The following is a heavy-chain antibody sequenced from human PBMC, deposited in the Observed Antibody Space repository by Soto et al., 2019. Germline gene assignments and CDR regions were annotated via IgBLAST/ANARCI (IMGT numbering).Heavy chain of an antibody. V-gene: IGHV4-59*01. J-gene: IGHJ4*02. D-gene: IGHD6-13*01. Sequence: SETLSLTCIGSDVSIIGYSWSWIRQPPGKGLAWIGYIHDTETTNYNPSLKSRVTMSLDTSKNQLSLRLTSVTAADTAVYYCARGTSSWSWKFDYWGQGILVTVS. CDR2: IHDTETT. CDR1: DVSIIGYS. CDR3: ARGTSSWSWKFDY.